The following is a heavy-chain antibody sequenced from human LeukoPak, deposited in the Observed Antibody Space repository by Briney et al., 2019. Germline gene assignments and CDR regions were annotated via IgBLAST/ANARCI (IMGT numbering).Heavy chain of an antibody. V-gene: IGHV3-23*01. CDR3: AKGSYYDSSGCFYFDF. CDR1: GFSLTIYA. CDR2: TSGSGDNT. J-gene: IGHJ4*02. Sequence: GGSLRLSSAASGFSLTIYAMCWVRHAPREGLEWVSHTSGSGDNTYYADSVKGRFSIFRDNSKNTQYVQVNSLGTEDTAAYYCAKGSYYDSSGCFYFDFWGQGTLVSVSS. D-gene: IGHD3-22*01.